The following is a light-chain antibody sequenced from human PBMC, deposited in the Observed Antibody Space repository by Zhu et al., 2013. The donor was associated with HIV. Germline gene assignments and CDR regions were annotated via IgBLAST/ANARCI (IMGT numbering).Light chain of an antibody. CDR1: QSVSNY. V-gene: IGKV3-11*01. CDR2: DAS. Sequence: ETVLTQPPGTLSLPPGERASLSCRASQSVSNYLAWYQQKPGQAPRLLMYDASNRATGIPARFSGSGSGTDFTLTISRLEPEDFAVYYCQQRSSWPQTFGQGTKVE. J-gene: IGKJ1*01. CDR3: QQRSSWPQT.